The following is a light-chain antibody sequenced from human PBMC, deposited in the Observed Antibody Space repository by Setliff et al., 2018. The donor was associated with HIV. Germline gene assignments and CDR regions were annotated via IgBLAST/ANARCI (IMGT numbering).Light chain of an antibody. Sequence: QSAQTQPASVSGSPGQSITISCSGISSDIGGYYYVSWYQQYPGRAPKLILYEVSNRPSGISNRFSGSKSGNTASLTISGLQAEDDADYYCCSYTSGSTLVFGGGTKVTVL. CDR1: SSDIGGYYY. CDR2: EVS. V-gene: IGLV2-14*03. J-gene: IGLJ3*02. CDR3: CSYTSGSTLV.